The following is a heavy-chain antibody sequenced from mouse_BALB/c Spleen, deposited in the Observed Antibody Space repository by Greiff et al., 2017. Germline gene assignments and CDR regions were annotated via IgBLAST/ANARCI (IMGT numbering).Heavy chain of an antibody. Sequence: EVMVVESGGGLVKPGGSRKLSCAASGFTFSSFGMHWVSQAPEKGLEWVAYIRSGSSTTYYDDTVKGRFTISRDKPKNTLFLQMTSLRSEDTAMYYCARGGGLRRGYYAMDYWGQGTSVTVSS. D-gene: IGHD2-2*01. J-gene: IGHJ4*01. CDR1: GFTFSSFG. CDR3: ARGGGLRRGYYAMDY. V-gene: IGHV5-17*02. CDR2: IRSGSSTT.